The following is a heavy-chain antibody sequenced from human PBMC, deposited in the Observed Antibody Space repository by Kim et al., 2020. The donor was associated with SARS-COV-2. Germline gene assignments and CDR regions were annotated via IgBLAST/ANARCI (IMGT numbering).Heavy chain of an antibody. J-gene: IGHJ4*02. V-gene: IGHV3-7*01. CDR2: KGDGIDK. CDR3: VRDFDF. Sequence: KGDGIDKYYVVSVQGRFFISRDNAKNLLYLRMNSLTGDDTAVYYCVRDFDFWGQGVLVTVSS.